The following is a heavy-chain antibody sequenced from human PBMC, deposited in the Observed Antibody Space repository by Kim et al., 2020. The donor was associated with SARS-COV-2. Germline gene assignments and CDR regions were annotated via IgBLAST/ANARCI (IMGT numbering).Heavy chain of an antibody. CDR1: GFTFSSYA. D-gene: IGHD2-15*01. CDR2: ISYDGSNK. CDR3: VRASARYCSGGSCYSANYYYYYMDV. Sequence: GGSLRLSCAASGFTFSSYAMHWVRQAPGKGLEWVAVISYDGSNKYYADSVKGRFTISRDNSKNTLYLQMNSLRAEDTAVYYCVRASARYCSGGSCYSANYYYYYMDVWGKGTTVTVSS. J-gene: IGHJ6*03. V-gene: IGHV3-30-3*01.